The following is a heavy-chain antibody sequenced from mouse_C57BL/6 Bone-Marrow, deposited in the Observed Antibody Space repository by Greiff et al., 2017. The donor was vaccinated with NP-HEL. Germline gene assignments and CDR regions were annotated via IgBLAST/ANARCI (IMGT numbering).Heavy chain of an antibody. CDR1: GYSITSDY. Sequence: DVMLVESGPGLAKPSQTLSLTCSVTGYSITSDYWNWIRKFPGNKLEYMGYISYSGSTYYNPSLKSRISLPRDTSKNQYYLQLNSVTTEDTATYYCARYRDSSGSYYFDYWGQGTTLTVSS. CDR2: ISYSGST. V-gene: IGHV3-8*01. D-gene: IGHD3-2*02. J-gene: IGHJ2*01. CDR3: ARYRDSSGSYYFDY.